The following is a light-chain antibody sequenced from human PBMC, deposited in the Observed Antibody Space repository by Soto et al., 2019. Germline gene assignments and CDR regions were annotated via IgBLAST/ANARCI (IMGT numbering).Light chain of an antibody. Sequence: QSALTQPASVSGSPGQSITISCTGTSSDVGAYTFVSWYQQHPDKVPKLMIFDVSRRPSGVSDRFSGSKSGNTTSLTISGLQPEDEADYYCSSYTSSSTHVFGSGTKLTVL. V-gene: IGLV2-14*03. CDR3: SSYTSSSTHV. J-gene: IGLJ1*01. CDR2: DVS. CDR1: SSDVGAYTF.